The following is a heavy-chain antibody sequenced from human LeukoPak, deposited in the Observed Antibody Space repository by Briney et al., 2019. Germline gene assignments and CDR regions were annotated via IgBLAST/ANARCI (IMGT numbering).Heavy chain of an antibody. CDR2: FDPEDGET. D-gene: IGHD1-26*01. V-gene: IGHV1-24*01. J-gene: IGHJ5*02. CDR3: ATAYSGSTNWSDP. Sequence: ASVKVSCKXSGYTLTELSMHWVRQAPGKGLEWMGSFDPEDGETIYAQKFQGRVTMTEDTSTDTAYMELSSLRSEDTAVYYCATAYSGSTNWSDPWGQGTLVTVSS. CDR1: GYTLTELS.